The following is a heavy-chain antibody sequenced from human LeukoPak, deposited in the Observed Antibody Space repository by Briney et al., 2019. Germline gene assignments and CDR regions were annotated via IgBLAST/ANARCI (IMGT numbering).Heavy chain of an antibody. CDR1: GLTFSSYT. CDR2: ISGSGDST. D-gene: IGHD6-19*01. V-gene: IGHV3-23*01. J-gene: IGHJ4*02. CDR3: APWYNNGWNEDY. Sequence: GGSLRLSCAASGLTFSSYTMSWVRQAPGKGLEWVSAISGSGDSTYYLDSVKGRFTISRDNSKNTLYLQMKSLRDEDTAVYFCAPWYNNGWNEDYWGQGTLVTVSS.